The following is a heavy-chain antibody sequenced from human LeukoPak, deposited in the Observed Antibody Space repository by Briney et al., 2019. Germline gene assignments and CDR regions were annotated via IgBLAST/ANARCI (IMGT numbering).Heavy chain of an antibody. CDR2: ISSSSSYI. CDR3: AREAVAAGIPLGIDY. CDR1: GFTFSSYS. Sequence: GESLRLSCAASGFTFSSYSMNWVRQAPGKGLEWVSSISSSSSYIYYADSVKGRFTISRDNAKNSLYLQMNSLRAEDTAVYYCAREAVAAGIPLGIDYWGQGTLVTVSS. V-gene: IGHV3-21*01. D-gene: IGHD2-2*02. J-gene: IGHJ4*02.